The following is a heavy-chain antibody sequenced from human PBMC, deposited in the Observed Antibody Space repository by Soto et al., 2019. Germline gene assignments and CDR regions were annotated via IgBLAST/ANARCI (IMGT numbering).Heavy chain of an antibody. D-gene: IGHD3-10*02. CDR3: AKVDGYNVLGAFDI. CDR2: ISWNSGSI. V-gene: IGHV3-9*01. CDR1: GFTFDDYA. Sequence: PGGSLRLSCAASGFTFDDYAMHWVRQAPGKGLEWVSGISWNSGSIGYADSVKGRFTISRDNAKNSLYLQMNSLRAEDTALYYCAKVDGYNVLGAFDIWGQGTMVTVSS. J-gene: IGHJ3*02.